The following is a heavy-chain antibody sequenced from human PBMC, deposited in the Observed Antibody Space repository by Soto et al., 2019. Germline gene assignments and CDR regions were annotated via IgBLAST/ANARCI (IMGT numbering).Heavy chain of an antibody. CDR2: TYYRSKWYN. CDR3: ARVGVVAVLMDDAFDI. J-gene: IGHJ3*02. Sequence: PSQTLSLTCAISGDSVSSNSAAWNWIRQSPSRGLEWLGRTYYRSKWYNDYAVSVKSRITINPDTSKNQFSLQLNSVTPEDTAVYYCARVGVVAVLMDDAFDIWGQGTMVTVSS. CDR1: GDSVSSNSAA. D-gene: IGHD3-16*02. V-gene: IGHV6-1*01.